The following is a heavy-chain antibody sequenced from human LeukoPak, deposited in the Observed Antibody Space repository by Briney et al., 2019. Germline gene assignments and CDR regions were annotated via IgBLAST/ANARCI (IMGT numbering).Heavy chain of an antibody. Sequence: ASVKVSCKASGYTFTSYGISWVRQAPGQGLEWMGWISAYNGNTNYAQKLQGRVTMTTDTSTSTANMELRSLRSDDTAVYYCARDPDTNWFDPWGQGTLVTVSS. CDR1: GYTFTSYG. CDR3: ARDPDTNWFDP. J-gene: IGHJ5*02. V-gene: IGHV1-18*01. CDR2: ISAYNGNT.